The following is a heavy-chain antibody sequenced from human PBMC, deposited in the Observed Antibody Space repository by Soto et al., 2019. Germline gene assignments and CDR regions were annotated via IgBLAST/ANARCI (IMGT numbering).Heavy chain of an antibody. CDR1: VGSITSNAFF. CDR2: IYFRGST. Sequence: QLQLQESGPGLVKPSETLFLTCRVSVGSITSNAFFWGWIRQPPGKGREWIGNIYFRGSTYYNPSLSSRRTVTGNTSSSQCSLNLTLVTAADTAIYYCASHLRLGENGLDSFDYWGQGALVTISS. V-gene: IGHV4-39*01. CDR3: ASHLRLGENGLDSFDY. D-gene: IGHD3-16*01. J-gene: IGHJ4*02.